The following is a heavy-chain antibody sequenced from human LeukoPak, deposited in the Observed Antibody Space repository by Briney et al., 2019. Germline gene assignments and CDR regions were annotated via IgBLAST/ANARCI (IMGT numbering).Heavy chain of an antibody. J-gene: IGHJ4*02. CDR3: ASGSSGGLDY. CDR2: IIPIFGTA. CDR1: GGTFSSYA. V-gene: IGHV1-69*05. D-gene: IGHD2-15*01. Sequence: AASVKVSCKASGGTFSSYAISWVRQAPGQGLEWMGRIIPIFGTANYAQKFQGRVTITTDESTSTAYMELSSLRSEDTAVYYCASGSSGGLDYWGQGTLVTVSS.